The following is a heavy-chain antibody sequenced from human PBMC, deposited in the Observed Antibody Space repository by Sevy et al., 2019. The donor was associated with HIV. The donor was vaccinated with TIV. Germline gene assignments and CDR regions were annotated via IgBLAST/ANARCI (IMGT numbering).Heavy chain of an antibody. J-gene: IGHJ4*02. CDR3: ARDGTEWELLGFDY. D-gene: IGHD1-26*01. CDR1: GFTFSSYG. Sequence: GGSLRLSCAASGFTFSSYGMHWVRQAPGNGLEWVAVIWYDGSNKYYADSVKGRFTISRDNSKNTLYLQMNSLRAEDTAVYYCARDGTEWELLGFDYWGQGTLVTVSS. CDR2: IWYDGSNK. V-gene: IGHV3-33*01.